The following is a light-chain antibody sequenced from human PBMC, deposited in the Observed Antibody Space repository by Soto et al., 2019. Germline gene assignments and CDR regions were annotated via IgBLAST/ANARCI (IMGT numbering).Light chain of an antibody. CDR2: GAS. CDR1: ESVSSN. Sequence: EIVMTQSPATLSVSQGERATLSCRASESVSSNLAWYQQKPGQAPRLLSYGASTRATGVPARFSGSGSGTEFTLTISSLQSEDFAVFYCQQYNKWPLTFGGGTKVELK. CDR3: QQYNKWPLT. V-gene: IGKV3-15*01. J-gene: IGKJ4*01.